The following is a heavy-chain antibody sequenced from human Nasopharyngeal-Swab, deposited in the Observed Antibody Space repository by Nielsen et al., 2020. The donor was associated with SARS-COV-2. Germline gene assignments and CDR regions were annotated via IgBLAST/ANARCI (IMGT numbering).Heavy chain of an antibody. CDR1: GFTFSSYW. V-gene: IGHV3-74*01. CDR3: ARDGVADPYYYYGMDV. CDR2: INSDGSST. J-gene: IGHJ6*02. D-gene: IGHD6-19*01. Sequence: GESLKISCAASGFTFSSYWMHWVRQAPGKGLVWVSRINSDGSSTSYADSVKGRFTISRDNAKNTLYLQMNSLRAEDTAVYYCARDGVADPYYYYGMDVWGQGTTVTVSS.